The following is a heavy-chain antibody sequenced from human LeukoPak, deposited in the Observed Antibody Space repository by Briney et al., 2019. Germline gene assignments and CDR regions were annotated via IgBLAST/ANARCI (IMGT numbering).Heavy chain of an antibody. V-gene: IGHV4-30-4*01. CDR1: GVSIISADDY. Sequence: PSQTLSLISTVSGVSIISADDYWSWIRQPPGKGLEWIGYIFYSGSTYYNPSLKSRLTISVDTSKNQFSLKLSSVTAADTAVYYCARGYYDVLANYPKYSTGWGQGTLVTVSS. CDR3: ARGYYDVLANYPKYSTG. J-gene: IGHJ1*01. D-gene: IGHD3-9*01. CDR2: IFYSGST.